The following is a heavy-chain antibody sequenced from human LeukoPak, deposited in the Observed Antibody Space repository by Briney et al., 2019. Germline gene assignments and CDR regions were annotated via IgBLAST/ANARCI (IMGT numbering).Heavy chain of an antibody. V-gene: IGHV1-46*01. CDR2: INPSGDST. J-gene: IGHJ3*02. CDR1: GYTFTRYY. Sequence: ASVKVSCKASGYTFTRYYMHWVRQAPGQGLEWMGIINPSGDSTNYAQKFQGRVTMTRDTSTSTVYMELSSLRSEDTAVYYCARDNGIYDSSGYYYDPDAFDIWGQGTMVTVSS. D-gene: IGHD3-22*01. CDR3: ARDNGIYDSSGYYYDPDAFDI.